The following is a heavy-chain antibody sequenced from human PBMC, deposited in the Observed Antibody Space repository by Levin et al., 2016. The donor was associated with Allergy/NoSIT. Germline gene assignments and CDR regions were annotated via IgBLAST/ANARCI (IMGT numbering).Heavy chain of an antibody. D-gene: IGHD3-10*01. V-gene: IGHV2-5*01. CDR3: AHRPPVTFGESPPSYGMDV. CDR2: IYWNDDK. J-gene: IGHJ6*02. Sequence: WIRQPPGKALEWLALIYWNDDKRYSPSLKSRLTITKDTSKNQVVLTMTNMDPVDTATYYCAHRPPVTFGESPPSYGMDVWGQGTTVTVSS.